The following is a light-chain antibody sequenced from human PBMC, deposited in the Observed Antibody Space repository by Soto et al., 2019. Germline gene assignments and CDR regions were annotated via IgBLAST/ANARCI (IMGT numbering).Light chain of an antibody. Sequence: QSALTQPRSLSGSPGQLVTMSCTGASNAVGGHNYVSWFQQHPGNAPKLVIFDVSKRPSGVPDRFSGSKSGNTASLTISGRQAEDEADYYCCSYTDSYTFVVFGGGTQLTVL. CDR1: SNAVGGHNY. CDR2: DVS. J-gene: IGLJ2*01. CDR3: CSYTDSYTFVV. V-gene: IGLV2-11*01.